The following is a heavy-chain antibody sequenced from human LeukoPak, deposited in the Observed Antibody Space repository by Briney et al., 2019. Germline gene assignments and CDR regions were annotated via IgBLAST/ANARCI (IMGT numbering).Heavy chain of an antibody. CDR1: VFTFSSYA. V-gene: IGHV3-23*01. Sequence: GGALRLSCAPSVFTFSSYAMSWVRQAPGKGRDGVSAISVSGGSKYYPAPVKGRFTHSRENSKNTLYLQMDSLGAEDTAVYYCAKDGYSYGPPYFDYWGQGTLVTVSS. CDR2: ISVSGGSK. J-gene: IGHJ4*02. CDR3: AKDGYSYGPPYFDY. D-gene: IGHD5-18*01.